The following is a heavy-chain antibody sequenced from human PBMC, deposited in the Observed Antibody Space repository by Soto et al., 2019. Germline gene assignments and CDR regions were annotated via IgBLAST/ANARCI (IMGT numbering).Heavy chain of an antibody. D-gene: IGHD1-1*01. CDR1: GFTFSSYS. CDR3: ARAALYNWNDVSWFDP. Sequence: EVQLVESGGGLVQPWGSLRLSCAASGFTFSSYSMNWVRQAPGKGLEWVSYISSSSSTIYYADSVKGRFTISRDNAKNSLYLQMNSLRAEDTAVYYCARAALYNWNDVSWFDPWGQGTLVTVSS. J-gene: IGHJ5*02. CDR2: ISSSSSTI. V-gene: IGHV3-48*01.